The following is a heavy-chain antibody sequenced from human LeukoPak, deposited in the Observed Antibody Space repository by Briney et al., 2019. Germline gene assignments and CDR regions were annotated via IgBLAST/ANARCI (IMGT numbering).Heavy chain of an antibody. V-gene: IGHV3-30*02. J-gene: IGHJ4*02. CDR3: ARDPNCGADCYSGFDX. CDR2: IWFDGNE. Sequence: GGSLRLSCATSGFTFSTYGMHWVRQAPGKGLEWVAFIWFDGNEDYADSVKGRVTISRDNSKNTLYLQMNSLRTEDTAVYYCARDPNCGADCYSGFDXWGQGTLVTVSS. CDR1: GFTFSTYG. D-gene: IGHD2-21*02.